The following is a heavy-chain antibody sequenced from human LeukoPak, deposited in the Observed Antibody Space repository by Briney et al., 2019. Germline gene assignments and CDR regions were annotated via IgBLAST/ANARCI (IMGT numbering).Heavy chain of an antibody. J-gene: IGHJ4*02. Sequence: ASVKVSCKASGYTFTGYYMHWVRQAPGQGLEWMGWINPNSGGTNYAQKFQGRVTMTRDTSISTAYMELSRLRSDDTAVYYCVRDPRWLGSVFDYWGQGTLVTVSS. V-gene: IGHV1-2*02. CDR3: VRDPRWLGSVFDY. CDR2: INPNSGGT. D-gene: IGHD6-19*01. CDR1: GYTFTGYY.